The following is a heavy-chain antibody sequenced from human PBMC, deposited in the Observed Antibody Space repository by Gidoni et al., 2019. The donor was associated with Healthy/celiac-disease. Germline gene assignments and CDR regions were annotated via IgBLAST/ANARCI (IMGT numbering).Heavy chain of an antibody. J-gene: IGHJ4*02. Sequence: QLQLQASGPGLVKPSETLSLTCPVSGGSIRSSSYYWGWIRQPPGQGLEWLGSLCYSGSTYYIPCLKSRVTISVDTSKNQFSLKLSSVTAADTAVYYCARQRYSSGWYLDYWGQGTLVTVSS. CDR2: LCYSGST. CDR1: GGSIRSSSYY. V-gene: IGHV4-39*01. CDR3: ARQRYSSGWYLDY. D-gene: IGHD6-19*01.